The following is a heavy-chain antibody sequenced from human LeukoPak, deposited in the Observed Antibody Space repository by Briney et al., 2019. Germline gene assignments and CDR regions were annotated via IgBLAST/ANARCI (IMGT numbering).Heavy chain of an antibody. CDR1: GGSISSSNW. J-gene: IGHJ5*02. D-gene: IGHD3-10*01. CDR2: IYHSGST. CDR3: ASARKNYYDSGRKGNWFDP. Sequence: SGTLSLTCAVSGGSISSSNWWSWVRQPPGKGLEWIGEIYHSGSTNYNPSLKSRVTISVDKSKNQFSLKLSSVTAADTAVYYCASARKNYYDSGRKGNWFDPWGQGTLVTVSS. V-gene: IGHV4-4*02.